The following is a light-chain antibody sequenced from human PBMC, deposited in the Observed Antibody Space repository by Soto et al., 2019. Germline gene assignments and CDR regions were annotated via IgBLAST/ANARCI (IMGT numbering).Light chain of an antibody. J-gene: IGKJ1*01. V-gene: IGKV3-20*01. CDR1: QSVSSSY. Sequence: EIMLTQSPGTLSLSPGERASLSCRASQSVSSSYLAWYQQKPGQAPRLLIYGASSRATGIPDRFSGSGSGTEFTLTISRLELEDFAVYYCQQYAGSPPRTFGQGTKVEIK. CDR3: QQYAGSPPRT. CDR2: GAS.